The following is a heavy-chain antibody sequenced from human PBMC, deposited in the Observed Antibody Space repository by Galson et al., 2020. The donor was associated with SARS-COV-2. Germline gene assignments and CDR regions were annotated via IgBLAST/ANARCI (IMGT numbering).Heavy chain of an antibody. CDR3: AKGWFVELFMING. V-gene: IGHV3-30*18. D-gene: IGHD3-10*01. Sequence: GESLKISCAASGFTFSSQGMHWVRQAPGKGLEWVTVIFSDGSNAFYADSVKGRFTISRDNSKNTLYLQMSSLRPEDTAVYYCAKGWFVELFMINGWGQGTLVTVSS. CDR1: GFTFSSQG. J-gene: IGHJ4*02. CDR2: IFSDGSNA.